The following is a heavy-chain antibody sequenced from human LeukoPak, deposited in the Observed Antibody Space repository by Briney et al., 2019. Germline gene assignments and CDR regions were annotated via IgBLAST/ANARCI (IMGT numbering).Heavy chain of an antibody. Sequence: GGSLRLSCTASGFTFGDYAMNWVRQPPGKGLEWIGFIRSEAYGGTTEYAASVKGRFTISRDDSKSIAYLQINSLKTEDTALYYCARETYKQQLILRSIDYWGQGTLVTVSS. CDR3: ARETYKQQLILRSIDY. V-gene: IGHV3-49*04. CDR1: GFTFGDYA. CDR2: IRSEAYGGTT. D-gene: IGHD6-13*01. J-gene: IGHJ4*02.